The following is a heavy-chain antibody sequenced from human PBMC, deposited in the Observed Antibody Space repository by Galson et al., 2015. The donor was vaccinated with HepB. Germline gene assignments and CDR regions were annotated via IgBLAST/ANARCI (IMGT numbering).Heavy chain of an antibody. D-gene: IGHD1-26*01. V-gene: IGHV3-21*01. CDR1: GFTFSSYS. CDR2: ISSSSSYI. J-gene: IGHJ4*02. CDR3: ARDHPDRGATTTGFDY. Sequence: SLRLSCAASGFTFSSYSMNWVRQAPGKGLEWVSSISSSSSYIYYADSVKGRFTISRDNAKNSLYLQMNSLRAEDTAVYYCARDHPDRGATTTGFDYWGQGTLVTVSS.